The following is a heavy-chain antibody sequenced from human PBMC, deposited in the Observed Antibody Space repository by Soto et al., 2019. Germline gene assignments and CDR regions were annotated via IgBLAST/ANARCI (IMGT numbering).Heavy chain of an antibody. J-gene: IGHJ4*02. CDR1: GYTFTSYD. D-gene: IGHD4-17*01. V-gene: IGHV1-8*01. CDR3: ARTLYGDNVDY. CDR2: MNPNSGNT. Sequence: QVQLVQSGAEVKKPGASVKVSCKASGYTFTSYDINWVRQATGQGLEWMGWMNPNSGNTGYAQKFQGGVTMTRNTSITTDNMELSSLRSEDTAVYYGARTLYGDNVDYWGQGTLVTVSS.